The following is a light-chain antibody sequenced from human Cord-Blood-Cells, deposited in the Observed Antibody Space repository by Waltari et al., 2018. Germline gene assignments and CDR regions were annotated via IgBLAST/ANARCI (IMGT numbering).Light chain of an antibody. CDR2: WAS. V-gene: IGKV4-1*01. CDR3: QQYYSTPWT. Sequence: DIVMTQSPDSPAVSLGERATINCKSSQSVLYSSNNKNYLAWYQQKPGLPPKLLIYWASTRESGVPDRFSGSGSGTDFTLTISSLQAEDVAVYYCQQYYSTPWTFGQGTKVEIK. J-gene: IGKJ1*01. CDR1: QSVLYSSNNKNY.